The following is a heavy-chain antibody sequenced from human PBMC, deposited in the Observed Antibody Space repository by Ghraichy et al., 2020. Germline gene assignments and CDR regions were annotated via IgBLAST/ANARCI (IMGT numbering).Heavy chain of an antibody. Sequence: SETLSLTCTVSGGSIRSYYWSWIRQPPGKGLEWIGYIYYSGSTNYNPSLKSRVTISVDTSKNQFSLKLSSVTAADTAVYYCARDPGGGSYYTYGMDVWGQGTTVIVSS. V-gene: IGHV4-59*01. D-gene: IGHD4-23*01. J-gene: IGHJ6*02. CDR2: IYYSGST. CDR3: ARDPGGGSYYTYGMDV. CDR1: GGSIRSYY.